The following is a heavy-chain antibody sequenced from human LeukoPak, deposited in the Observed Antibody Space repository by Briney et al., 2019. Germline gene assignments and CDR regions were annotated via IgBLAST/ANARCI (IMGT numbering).Heavy chain of an antibody. Sequence: GGSLRLSCAASGFTFSSYSMNWVRQAPGKGLEWVSYISSSSSTIYYADSVKGRFTISRDNAKNSLYLQMNSLRAEDTAVYYCAGGTKLEVDYWGQGTLVTVSS. CDR2: ISSSSSTI. CDR1: GFTFSSYS. D-gene: IGHD1-1*01. CDR3: AGGTKLEVDY. J-gene: IGHJ4*02. V-gene: IGHV3-48*01.